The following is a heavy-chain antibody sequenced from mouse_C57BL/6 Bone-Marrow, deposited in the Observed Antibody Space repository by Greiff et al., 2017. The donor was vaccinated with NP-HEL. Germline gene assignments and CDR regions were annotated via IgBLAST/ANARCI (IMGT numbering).Heavy chain of an antibody. CDR2: INPNNGGT. Sequence: VQLQQSGPELVKPGASVKISCKASGYTFTDYYMNWVKQSHGKSLEWIGDINPNNGGTSYNQKFKGKATLTVDKSSSTAYMELRSLTSEDSAVYYCARTPIYYGHWYFDVWGTGTTVTVSS. J-gene: IGHJ1*03. V-gene: IGHV1-26*01. D-gene: IGHD2-1*01. CDR1: GYTFTDYY. CDR3: ARTPIYYGHWYFDV.